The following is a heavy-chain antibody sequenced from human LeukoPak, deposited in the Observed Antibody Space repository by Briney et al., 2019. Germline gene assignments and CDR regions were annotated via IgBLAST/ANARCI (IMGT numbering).Heavy chain of an antibody. D-gene: IGHD6-13*01. CDR2: IYYSGST. J-gene: IGHJ4*02. CDR1: GGSISRYY. CDR3: ARRDSSSCTDY. Sequence: SETLSLTCTVSGGSISRYYWSWIRQPLGKGLDWIGYIYYSGSTNYNPSLKSRVTISVDTSKNQFSLKLSSVTAADTAVYYCARRDSSSCTDYWGQGTLVTVSS. V-gene: IGHV4-59*08.